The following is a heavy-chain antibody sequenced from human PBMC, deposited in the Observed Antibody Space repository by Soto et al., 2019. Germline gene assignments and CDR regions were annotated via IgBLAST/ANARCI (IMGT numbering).Heavy chain of an antibody. CDR3: AKSQYNWNYVLAGENYYYYGMDV. CDR1: GFTFSSYA. Sequence: GGSLRLSCAASGFTFSSYAMSWVRQAPGQGLEWVSAISGSGGSTYYADSVKGRFTISRDNSKNTLYLQMNSLRAEDTAVYYCAKSQYNWNYVLAGENYYYYGMDVWGQGTTVTVSS. J-gene: IGHJ6*02. CDR2: ISGSGGST. D-gene: IGHD1-7*01. V-gene: IGHV3-23*01.